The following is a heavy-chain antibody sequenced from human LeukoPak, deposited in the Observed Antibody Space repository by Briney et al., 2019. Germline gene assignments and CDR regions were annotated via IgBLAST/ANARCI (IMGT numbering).Heavy chain of an antibody. CDR1: GYTFTSYD. V-gene: IGHV1-8*01. J-gene: IGHJ6*02. CDR2: MNTNSGNT. CDR3: ARTMVRGVRKYGMDV. Sequence: SVTVSCTASGYTFTSYDINWVRQAPGQGLEWMGWMNTNSGNTGYAQKFQGRVTITRNTSISTAYMELSSLISEDTAVYYCARTMVRGVRKYGMDVWGQGTTVTVSS. D-gene: IGHD3-10*01.